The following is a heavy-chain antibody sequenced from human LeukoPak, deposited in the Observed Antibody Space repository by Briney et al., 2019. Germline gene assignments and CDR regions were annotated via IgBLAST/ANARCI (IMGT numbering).Heavy chain of an antibody. CDR2: ISSSSSYI. J-gene: IGHJ3*02. Sequence: GGSLRLSCAASGFTFSSYSMNWVRQAPGKGLEWVSSISSSSSYIYYADSVKGRFTISRDNAKNSLYLQMNSLRAEDTAVYYCARDPQYCSSTSCYAFDIWGQGTMVTVSS. CDR3: ARDPQYCSSTSCYAFDI. CDR1: GFTFSSYS. D-gene: IGHD2-2*01. V-gene: IGHV3-21*01.